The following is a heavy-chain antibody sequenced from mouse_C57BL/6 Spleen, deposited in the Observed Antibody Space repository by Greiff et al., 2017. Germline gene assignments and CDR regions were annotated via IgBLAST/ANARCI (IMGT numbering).Heavy chain of an antibody. J-gene: IGHJ3*01. V-gene: IGHV1-83*01. CDR2: YPGSGNTY. D-gene: IGHD1-1*01. CDR3: REDGSSPWFAY. Sequence: VQLQQSGPELVKPGASVPMSCKASGYTFTDYYMHWVKQKPGKGLEWIGEIYPGSGNTYYTEKFKGQATLTANTSSRTASLQLSSLTSEGSAVYFCAREDGSSPWFAYWGQGTLVTVSA. CDR1: YTFTDYYM.